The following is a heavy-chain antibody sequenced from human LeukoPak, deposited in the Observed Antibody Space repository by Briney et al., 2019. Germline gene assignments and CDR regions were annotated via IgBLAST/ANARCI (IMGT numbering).Heavy chain of an antibody. J-gene: IGHJ5*02. V-gene: IGHV4-38-2*01. CDR2: IYHGGST. D-gene: IGHD3-10*01. CDR1: GFTFSSYA. CDR3: ARTYYYGSGSSYFDP. Sequence: GSLRLSCAASGFTFSSYAMSWVRQPPGKGLEWIGSIYHGGSTHYNPSLKSQVTISVDTSKNQFSLNLTSVTAADTAVYYCARTYYYGSGSSYFDPWGQGTLVTVSS.